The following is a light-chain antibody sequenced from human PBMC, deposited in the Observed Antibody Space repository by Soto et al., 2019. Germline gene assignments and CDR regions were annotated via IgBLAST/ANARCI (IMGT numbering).Light chain of an antibody. CDR1: SREIGSYNL. CDR3: CSYAGSSTYF. J-gene: IGLJ1*01. V-gene: IGLV2-23*02. CDR2: EVS. Sequence: QSVLTQPASVSESPGQSITTSCTGTSREIGSYNLVSWYQQHRGKAPKLMIYEVSKRPSGVSNRFSGSNSGNTASLTFSGLQAEDDADYFCCSYAGSSTYFFGTGTKVTAL.